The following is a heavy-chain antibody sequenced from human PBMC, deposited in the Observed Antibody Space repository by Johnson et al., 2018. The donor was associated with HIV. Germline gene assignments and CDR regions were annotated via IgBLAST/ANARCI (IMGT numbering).Heavy chain of an antibody. D-gene: IGHD3-22*01. J-gene: IGHJ3*02. CDR2: IKQEGSEK. CDR3: ASSYDSSGFDAFDI. CDR1: GFTFSSYW. V-gene: IGHV3-7*05. Sequence: VQLVESGGGLVQPGGSLRLSCAASGFTFSSYWMSWVRQAPGKGLEWVANIKQEGSEKYYMDSVKGRFTISRDNAKNSLYLQMNSLRAEDTAVYYCASSYDSSGFDAFDIWGQGTMVTVSS.